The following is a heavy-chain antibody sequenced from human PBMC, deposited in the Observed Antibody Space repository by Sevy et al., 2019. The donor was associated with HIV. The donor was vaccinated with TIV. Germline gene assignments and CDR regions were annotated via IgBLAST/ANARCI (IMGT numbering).Heavy chain of an antibody. D-gene: IGHD3-22*01. Sequence: GESLKISCAASGFTFSSYTMNWVRQAPGKGLEWVSGISGSDDRTYYADSVKGRFTISRDNSKNTLSLQMNSLRADDTAVYYCAKGVTMIVVVDAFDIWGHGTMVTVSS. V-gene: IGHV3-23*01. CDR3: AKGVTMIVVVDAFDI. CDR1: GFTFSSYT. CDR2: ISGSDDRT. J-gene: IGHJ3*02.